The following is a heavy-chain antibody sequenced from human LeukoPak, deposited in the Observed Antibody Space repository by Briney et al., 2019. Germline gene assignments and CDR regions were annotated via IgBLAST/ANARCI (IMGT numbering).Heavy chain of an antibody. CDR2: INAGNGNT. J-gene: IGHJ4*02. D-gene: IGHD2-2*01. CDR1: GYTFTSYA. V-gene: IGHV1-3*01. CDR3: AREPIVVVPAARFDY. Sequence: ASVKVSCKASGYTFTSYAMHWVRQAPGQRLEWMGWINAGNGNTKYSQKFQGRVTITRDTSASTAYMELSSLRSEDTAVYYCAREPIVVVPAARFDYWGQGTLVTVSS.